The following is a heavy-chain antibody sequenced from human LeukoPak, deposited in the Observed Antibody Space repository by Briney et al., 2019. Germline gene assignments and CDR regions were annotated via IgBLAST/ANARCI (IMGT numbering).Heavy chain of an antibody. D-gene: IGHD6-19*01. J-gene: IGHJ3*02. Sequence: PSQTLSLTCTVSGGSISSGGYYWSWLRQHPGKGLEWIGYIYYSGSTYYNPSLKSRVTISVDTSKNQFSLKLSSVTAADTAVYYCARGSSGWYSGAFDIWGQGTMVTVSS. CDR2: IYYSGST. CDR1: GGSISSGGYY. V-gene: IGHV4-31*03. CDR3: ARGSSGWYSGAFDI.